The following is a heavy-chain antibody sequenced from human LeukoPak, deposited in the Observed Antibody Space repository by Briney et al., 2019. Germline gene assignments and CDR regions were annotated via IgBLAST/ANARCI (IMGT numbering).Heavy chain of an antibody. J-gene: IGHJ6*02. V-gene: IGHV3-48*03. D-gene: IGHD6-13*01. CDR3: ARGRQQLVRGDYYYGMDV. Sequence: PGGSLRLSCAASGFTFSSYEMNWVRQAPGKGLEWVSYISSSGGTIYYADSVKGRFTISRDNAKNSLYLQMNSLRAEDTAVYYCARGRQQLVRGDYYYGMDVWGQGTTVTVSS. CDR1: GFTFSSYE. CDR2: ISSSGGTI.